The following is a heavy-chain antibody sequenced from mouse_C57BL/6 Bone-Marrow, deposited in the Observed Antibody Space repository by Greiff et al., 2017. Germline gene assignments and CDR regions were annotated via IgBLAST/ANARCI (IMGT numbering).Heavy chain of an antibody. CDR1: GFNIKDDY. D-gene: IGHD1-1*02. Sequence: VQLKESGAELVRPGASVKLSCTASGFNIKDDYMHWVKQRPEQGLEWIGWIDPENGDTEYASKFQGKATITADTSSNTAYLQLSSLTSEDTAVYYCTTTLWSYFDYWGQGTTLTVSS. V-gene: IGHV14-4*01. CDR2: IDPENGDT. CDR3: TTTLWSYFDY. J-gene: IGHJ2*01.